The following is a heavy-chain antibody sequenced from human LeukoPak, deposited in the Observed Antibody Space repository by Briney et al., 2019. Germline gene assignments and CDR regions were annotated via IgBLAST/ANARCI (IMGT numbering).Heavy chain of an antibody. J-gene: IGHJ4*02. CDR3: ARDWRVIVVVPAAPFFDY. D-gene: IGHD2-2*01. CDR1: GFTFSSYS. Sequence: GGSLRLSCAASGFTFSSYSMNWVRQAPGKGLEWVSSISSSSSYIYYADSVKGRFTISRDNSKNTLYLQMNSLRAEDTAVYYCARDWRVIVVVPAAPFFDYWGQGTLVTVSS. V-gene: IGHV3-21*01. CDR2: ISSSSSYI.